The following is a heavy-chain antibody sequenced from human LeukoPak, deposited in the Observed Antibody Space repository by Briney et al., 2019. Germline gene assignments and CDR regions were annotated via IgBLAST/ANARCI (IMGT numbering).Heavy chain of an antibody. Sequence: EASVKVSCKASGYTFTGYYMHRVRQAPGQGLEWMGWINPSSGGTNYAQKFQGRVTMTRDTSISTAYMELSRLRSDDTAVYYCARGRGIAVAEPGDYWGQGTLVTVSS. CDR1: GYTFTGYY. CDR2: INPSSGGT. D-gene: IGHD6-19*01. V-gene: IGHV1-2*02. J-gene: IGHJ4*02. CDR3: ARGRGIAVAEPGDY.